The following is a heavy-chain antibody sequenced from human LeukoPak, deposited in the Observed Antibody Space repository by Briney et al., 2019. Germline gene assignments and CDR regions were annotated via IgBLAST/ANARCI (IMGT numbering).Heavy chain of an antibody. Sequence: ASVQVSCKTSGYTFTNFYIHWVRQAPGQGLEWMGWINPNSGGTNYAQRFQGRVTVTGDKSISTAFMELSRLTSDDTAVYYCARDPFGGSEGHYWGQGTLVTVSS. J-gene: IGHJ4*02. V-gene: IGHV1-2*02. D-gene: IGHD3-16*01. CDR2: INPNSGGT. CDR1: GYTFTNFY. CDR3: ARDPFGGSEGHY.